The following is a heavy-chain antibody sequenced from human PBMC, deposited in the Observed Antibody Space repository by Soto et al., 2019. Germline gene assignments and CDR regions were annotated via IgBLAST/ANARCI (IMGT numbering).Heavy chain of an antibody. J-gene: IGHJ5*01. CDR2: IDGSGTFT. D-gene: IGHD3-10*01. CDR1: GFTFISTD. V-gene: IGHV3-23*01. Sequence: GVLRLSCAASGFTFISTDMSWVLQVPVKGLEWVSTIDGSGTFTYYADSVKGRFTISRDNSKNTVHLQMMSLGADDTAVYYCVENSGWFHSWGQGTLVTVSS. CDR3: VENSGWFHS.